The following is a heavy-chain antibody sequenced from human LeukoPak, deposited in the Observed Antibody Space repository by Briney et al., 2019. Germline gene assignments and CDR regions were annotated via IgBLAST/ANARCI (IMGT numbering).Heavy chain of an antibody. Sequence: PSETLSLTCDVSGDSISSSYWWTWVRQPPGKGLEWIGEIYQSGSTNYDSSLKSRVTISLDKSKNQFSLKLSSVTAADTAVYYCARDGYNNSWYRGAFDYWGQGTLVTVSS. CDR2: IYQSGST. D-gene: IGHD6-13*01. V-gene: IGHV4-4*02. J-gene: IGHJ4*02. CDR3: ARDGYNNSWYRGAFDY. CDR1: GDSISSSYW.